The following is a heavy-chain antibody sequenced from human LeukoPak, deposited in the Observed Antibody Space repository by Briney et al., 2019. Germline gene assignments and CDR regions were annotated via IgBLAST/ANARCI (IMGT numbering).Heavy chain of an antibody. J-gene: IGHJ6*03. CDR2: ISGGAGST. V-gene: IGHV3-23*01. Sequence: GGSLRLSRAASGFTFSSYAMSWVRQAPGKGLEWVSAISGGAGSTHYTDSVKGRFTISRDNSKRTLYLQMSSLRVEDTAVYYCAKDQGDLLTGYYSYYYYYMDVWGKGTTVTVSS. CDR1: GFTFSSYA. CDR3: AKDQGDLLTGYYSYYYYYMDV. D-gene: IGHD3-9*01.